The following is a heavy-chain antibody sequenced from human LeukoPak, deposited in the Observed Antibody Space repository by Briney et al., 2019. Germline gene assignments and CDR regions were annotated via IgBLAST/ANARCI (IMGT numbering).Heavy chain of an antibody. D-gene: IGHD6-13*01. CDR1: GGSITSYY. V-gene: IGHV4-59*01. CDR2: IYYSGST. CDR3: ARCGYSSSWSTLYYFDY. J-gene: IGHJ4*02. Sequence: SETLSLTCTVSGGSITSYYWSWIRQPPGKGLEWIGYIYYSGSTNYNPSLKSRVTISVDTSKNQFSLKLSSVTAADTAVYYCARCGYSSSWSTLYYFDYWGQGTLVTVSS.